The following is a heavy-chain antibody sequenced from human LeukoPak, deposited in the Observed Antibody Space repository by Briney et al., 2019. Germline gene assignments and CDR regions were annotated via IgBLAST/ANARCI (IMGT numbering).Heavy chain of an antibody. J-gene: IGHJ4*02. V-gene: IGHV4-39*01. Sequence: SETLSLTCTVSGGSISSSGYYWGWIRQPPGKGLEWIGSIYCSGSTYYNPSLKSRVTISVDTSKNQFSLKLSSVTAADTAVYYCARLTKYNWNYSDYWGQGTLVTVSS. CDR3: ARLTKYNWNYSDY. CDR1: GGSISSSGYY. D-gene: IGHD1-20*01. CDR2: IYCSGST.